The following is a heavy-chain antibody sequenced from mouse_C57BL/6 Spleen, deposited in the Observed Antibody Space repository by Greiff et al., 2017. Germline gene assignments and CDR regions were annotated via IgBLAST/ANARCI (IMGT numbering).Heavy chain of an antibody. CDR3: SRGDYYSNYVYYAMDY. Sequence: VQLQESGAELMKPGASVKLSCKATGYTFTGYWIEWVKQRPGHGLEWIGEILPGSGSTNYNEKFKGKATFTADTSSNTAYMQLSSLTTEDSAIYYCSRGDYYSNYVYYAMDYWGQGTSVTVSS. J-gene: IGHJ4*01. CDR2: ILPGSGST. D-gene: IGHD2-5*01. CDR1: GYTFTGYW. V-gene: IGHV1-9*01.